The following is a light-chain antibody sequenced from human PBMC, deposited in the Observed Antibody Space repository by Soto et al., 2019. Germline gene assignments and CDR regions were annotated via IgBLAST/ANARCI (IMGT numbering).Light chain of an antibody. CDR1: SRDVGGYNY. CDR3: SSYTSSSTYV. Sequence: SVLTQPASLSGSPGPSITISRPGTSRDVGGYNYVSWYQQHPGKAPKLMICDVSDRPSGVSNRFSGSKSGNTASLTISGLQAEDEADYYCSSYTSSSTYVFGTGTKVTVL. V-gene: IGLV2-14*01. J-gene: IGLJ1*01. CDR2: DVS.